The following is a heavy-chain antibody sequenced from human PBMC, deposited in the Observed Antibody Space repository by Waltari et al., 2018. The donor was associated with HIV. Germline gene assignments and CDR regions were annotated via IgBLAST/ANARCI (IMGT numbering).Heavy chain of an antibody. Sequence: EVQLVQSGAEVKKTGKSLKISCKASGYTFTSYWIGWVRQMPGKGLEWMGIIYPGDSETRYSPSFQGQVSISGDKSFNIAYLQWSSLKASDTAVYYCARRRGYDWDYWGQGTLVTVS. CDR3: ARRRGYDWDY. D-gene: IGHD5-12*01. J-gene: IGHJ4*02. CDR1: GYTFTSYW. CDR2: IYPGDSET. V-gene: IGHV5-51*03.